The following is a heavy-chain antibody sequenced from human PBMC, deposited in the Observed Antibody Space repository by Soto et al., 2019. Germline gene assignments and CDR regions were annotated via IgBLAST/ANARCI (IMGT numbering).Heavy chain of an antibody. Sequence: SETLSLTCTVSGGSISSSSYYWGWIRQPPGKGLEWIGSIYYSGSTYYNPSLKSQVTISVDTSKNQFSLKLSSVTAADTAVYYCASQTGDYYDSSGYSGWFDPWGQGTLVTVS. CDR3: ASQTGDYYDSSGYSGWFDP. V-gene: IGHV4-39*01. CDR2: IYYSGST. D-gene: IGHD3-22*01. J-gene: IGHJ5*02. CDR1: GGSISSSSYY.